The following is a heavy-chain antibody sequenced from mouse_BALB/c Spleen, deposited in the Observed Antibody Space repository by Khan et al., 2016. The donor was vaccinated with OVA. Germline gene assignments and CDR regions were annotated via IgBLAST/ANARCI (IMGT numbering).Heavy chain of an antibody. CDR1: DFSLTNYG. J-gene: IGHJ3*01. CDR2: IWSGGST. Sequence: QVQLQQSGPGLVQPSQSLSITCTVSDFSLTNYGVHWVRQSPGQGLEWLGVIWSGGSTDYNVAFISRLSITKDNSKSQVFFKMNSLQVEDTAIYYCARRDYGSSYGFAYWGQGTLVTVSA. CDR3: ARRDYGSSYGFAY. D-gene: IGHD1-1*01. V-gene: IGHV2-4*02.